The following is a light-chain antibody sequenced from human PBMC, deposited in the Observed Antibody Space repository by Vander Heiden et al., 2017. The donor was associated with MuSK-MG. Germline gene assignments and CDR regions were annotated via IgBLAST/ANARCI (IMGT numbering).Light chain of an antibody. CDR2: VKN. J-gene: IGLJ3*02. V-gene: IGLV3-19*01. CDR3: YSRVDSNDEPWV. Sequence: SSELPQDPTVSVALGQPVRITCQGDTLRTYYASWYHKKPGPAPLLVSYVKNNRPSGMPDRCSCATSGDTASLTTTAAQAEDEGDESGYSRVDSNDEPWVFGGGTKLTVL. CDR1: TLRTYY.